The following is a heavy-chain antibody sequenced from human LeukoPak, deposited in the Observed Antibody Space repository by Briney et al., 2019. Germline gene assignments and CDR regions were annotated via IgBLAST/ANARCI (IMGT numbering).Heavy chain of an antibody. J-gene: IGHJ4*02. V-gene: IGHV4-4*07. D-gene: IGHD3-3*01. CDR1: GGSITSYY. CDR2: IYSSGTT. Sequence: SETLSLTCTVSGGSITSYYWSWLRQPAGKGLEWIGRIYSSGTTNYNPSLKSRVTISVDTSKNQFSLKLSSVTAADTAVYYCARGGSSATIFGVVIPFDYWGRGTLVTVSS. CDR3: ARGGSSATIFGVVIPFDY.